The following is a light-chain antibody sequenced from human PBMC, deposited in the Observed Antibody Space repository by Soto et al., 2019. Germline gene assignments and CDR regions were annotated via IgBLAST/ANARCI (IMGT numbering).Light chain of an antibody. Sequence: DIQMTQSPSSLSAYVEDRVPITCRASQTISSWLAWYQQKPGKAPKLLSYKASTLKSGVPSRVRGSGSGTEFTLTISSLQPDDFVTYYCQHYNSYSEAFGQGTKVDIK. V-gene: IGKV1-5*03. J-gene: IGKJ1*01. CDR3: QHYNSYSEA. CDR1: QTISSW. CDR2: KAS.